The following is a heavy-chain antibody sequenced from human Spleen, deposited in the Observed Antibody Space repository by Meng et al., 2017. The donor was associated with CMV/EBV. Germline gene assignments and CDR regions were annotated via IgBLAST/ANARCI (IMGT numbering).Heavy chain of an antibody. V-gene: IGHV1-2*07. CDR2: ITPIHGGT. CDR1: GYIFIDYF. J-gene: IGHJ5*02. D-gene: IGHD1-26*01. CDR3: ARPSGSAPNWFDP. Sequence: KASGYIFIDYFIHWVRQAPGRGLEWMGWITPIHGGTHFAHKFQDRVTLTRDTSISTAYMELSSLRSDDTAVYYCARPSGSAPNWFDPWGQGTLVTVSS.